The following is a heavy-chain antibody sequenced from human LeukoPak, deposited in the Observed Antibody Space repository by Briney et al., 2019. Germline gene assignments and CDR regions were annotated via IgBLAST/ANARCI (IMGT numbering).Heavy chain of an antibody. CDR1: GFSLSTTGMC. Sequence: SGPALLNPTPPLTLTCTFSGFSLSTTGMCVSWIRQPPPKALEWLPPIDWDDDKYYSTSLKTRLTISKDTSKNQVVLTMTNMDPVDTATYYCARMPYYYDSSGSDPRYYYYGMDVWGQGTTVTVSS. J-gene: IGHJ6*02. D-gene: IGHD3-22*01. V-gene: IGHV2-70*01. CDR3: ARMPYYYDSSGSDPRYYYYGMDV. CDR2: IDWDDDK.